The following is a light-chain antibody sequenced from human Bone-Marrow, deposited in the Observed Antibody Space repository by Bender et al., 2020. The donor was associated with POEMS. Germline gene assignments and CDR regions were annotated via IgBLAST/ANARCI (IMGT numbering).Light chain of an antibody. J-gene: IGLJ1*01. V-gene: IGLV1-44*01. CDR3: SSYTTSGNLYV. Sequence: QSVLTQPPSASGTPGQSVIISCSGTDSNFGGNNVNWYQHLPGTAPRLVVYSNYQRPSGVPARFSGSKSGNTASLTISGLQAEDEADYYCSSYTTSGNLYVFGTGTKVTVL. CDR1: DSNFGGNN. CDR2: SNY.